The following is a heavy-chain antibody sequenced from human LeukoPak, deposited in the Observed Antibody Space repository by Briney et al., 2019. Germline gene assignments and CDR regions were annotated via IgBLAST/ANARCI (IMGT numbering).Heavy chain of an antibody. J-gene: IGHJ5*02. CDR3: ARGLYSSSWYEL. V-gene: IGHV4-39*01. CDR1: GGSVSSGSYY. Sequence: SETLSLTCTVSGGSVSSGSYYWSWIRQPPGKGLEWIGSIYYSGSTYYNPSLKSRVTISVDTSKNQFSLKLSSVTAADTAVYYCARGLYSSSWYELWGQGTLVTVSS. CDR2: IYYSGST. D-gene: IGHD6-13*01.